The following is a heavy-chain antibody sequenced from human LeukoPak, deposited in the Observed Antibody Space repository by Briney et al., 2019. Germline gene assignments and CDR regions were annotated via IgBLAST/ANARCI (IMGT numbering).Heavy chain of an antibody. D-gene: IGHD3-10*01. V-gene: IGHV3-23*01. CDR3: AKSGPYYYDY. CDR1: GFTFSTYG. CDR2: FGGSGASI. J-gene: IGHJ4*02. Sequence: GRSLRLSCAASGFTFSTYGMSWVRQAPGKGLEWDSTFGGSGASIYYADSVKGRFTVSRDNSKNTLYLQMNSLRVEDTAVYYCAKSGPYYYDYWGQGTLVTVPS.